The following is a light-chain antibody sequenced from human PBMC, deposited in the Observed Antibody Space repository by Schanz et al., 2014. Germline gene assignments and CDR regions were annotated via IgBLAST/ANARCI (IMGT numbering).Light chain of an antibody. CDR3: QQYGSSPPYT. J-gene: IGKJ2*01. CDR1: QSVGTN. V-gene: IGKV3-15*01. Sequence: EIVMTQSPATLSVSPGERATLSCRASQSVGTNLAWYQQKPGQAPSLLIYGASTRATGIPARFSGSGSGTEFTLTISRLEPEDFAVYYCQQYGSSPPYTFGQGTKLEIK. CDR2: GAS.